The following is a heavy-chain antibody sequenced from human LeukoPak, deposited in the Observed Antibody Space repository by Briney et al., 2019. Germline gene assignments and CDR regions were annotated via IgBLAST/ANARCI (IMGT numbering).Heavy chain of an antibody. CDR3: AKDRITGTMTLLDY. CDR2: IKQDGSKK. CDR1: GFTFSSYW. J-gene: IGHJ4*02. D-gene: IGHD1-7*01. Sequence: PGGSLRLSCAASGFTFSSYWMLWVRQAPGRGLEWVANIKQDGSKKYYLDSVKGRFTISRDNSKNTLYLQMNSLRAEDTAVYYCAKDRITGTMTLLDYWGQGTLVTVSS. V-gene: IGHV3-7*03.